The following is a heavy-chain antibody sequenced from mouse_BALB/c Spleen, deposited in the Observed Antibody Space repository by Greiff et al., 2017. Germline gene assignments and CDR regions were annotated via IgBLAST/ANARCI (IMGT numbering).Heavy chain of an antibody. CDR1: GFSLTSYG. V-gene: IGHV2-9*02. CDR3: ARDGIYYDYDGWYFDV. CDR2: IWAGGST. D-gene: IGHD2-4*01. J-gene: IGHJ1*01. Sequence: VKLVESGPGLVAPSQSLSITCTVSGFSLTSYGVHWVRQPPGKGLEWLGVIWAGGSTNYNSALMSRLSISKDNSKSQVFLKMNSLQTDDTAMYYCARDGIYYDYDGWYFDVWGAGTTVTVSS.